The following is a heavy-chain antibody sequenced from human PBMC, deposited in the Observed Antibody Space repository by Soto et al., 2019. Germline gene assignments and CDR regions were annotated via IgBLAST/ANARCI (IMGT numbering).Heavy chain of an antibody. CDR1: GFTFSGYG. CDR3: ARAAPGKRYYYCGMDV. Sequence: GGSLRLSCAASGFTFSGYGMHWVRQAPGKGLEWVAVIWYDGSDKYYADSVKGRFTISRDNSKNTLYLQMNSLRAEDTAVYYCARAAPGKRYYYCGMDVWGQGTTVTVSS. CDR2: IWYDGSDK. V-gene: IGHV3-33*01. J-gene: IGHJ6*02. D-gene: IGHD6-25*01.